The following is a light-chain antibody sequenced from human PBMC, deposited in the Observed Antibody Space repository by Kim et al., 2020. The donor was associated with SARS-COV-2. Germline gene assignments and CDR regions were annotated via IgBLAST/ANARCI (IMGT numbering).Light chain of an antibody. J-gene: IGKJ1*01. CDR2: AAS. CDR1: QGISNY. CDR3: LQYNSYPWT. V-gene: IGKV1-17*03. Sequence: ASVGDKVTITCLASQGISNYLAWFQQKPGKAPQRLMYAASRLQSGVPSRFSGSGSGTQFTLTISSLQPEDSATYYCLQYNSYPWTFGQGTKVEIK.